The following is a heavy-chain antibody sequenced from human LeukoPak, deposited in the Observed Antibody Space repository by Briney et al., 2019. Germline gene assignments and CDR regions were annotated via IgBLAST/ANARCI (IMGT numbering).Heavy chain of an antibody. J-gene: IGHJ3*02. CDR2: ISDSGDIT. D-gene: IGHD1-26*01. V-gene: IGHV3-23*01. CDR3: AKDRRGGSYYAATLDI. Sequence: PGGSLRLSCAASGFTFSSYAMSWVRQAPGKGLEWVSGISDSGDITYYADPVKGRFTISRDNSNNTLYVQMNSLRVEDTAVYYCAKDRRGGSYYAATLDIWGQGTMVTVSS. CDR1: GFTFSSYA.